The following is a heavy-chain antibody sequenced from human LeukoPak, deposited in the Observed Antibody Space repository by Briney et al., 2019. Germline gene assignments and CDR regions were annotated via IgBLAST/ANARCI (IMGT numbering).Heavy chain of an antibody. CDR1: GGSFSGYY. V-gene: IGHV4-34*01. Sequence: PSETLSLTCAVYGGSFSGYYWGWIRQPPGKGLEWIGEINHSGSTNYNPSLKSRVTISVDTSKNQFSLKLSSVTAADTAVYYCARAQLLWSTGGVSDYWGQGTLVTVSS. CDR3: ARAQLLWSTGGVSDY. D-gene: IGHD3-10*01. J-gene: IGHJ4*02. CDR2: INHSGST.